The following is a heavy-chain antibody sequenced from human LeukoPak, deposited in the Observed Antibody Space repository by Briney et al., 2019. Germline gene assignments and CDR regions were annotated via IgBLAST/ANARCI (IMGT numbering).Heavy chain of an antibody. D-gene: IGHD6-13*01. CDR3: AKGGSGIAAAGPRGYFQH. CDR2: ISGSGGST. V-gene: IGHV3-23*01. J-gene: IGHJ1*01. CDR1: GFTFSSYA. Sequence: GRSLRLSCAASGFTFSSYAMSWVRQAPGKGLEWVSAISGSGGSTYYADSVKGRFTISRDNSKNTLYLQMNSLRAEDTAVYYCAKGGSGIAAAGPRGYFQHWGQGTLVTVSS.